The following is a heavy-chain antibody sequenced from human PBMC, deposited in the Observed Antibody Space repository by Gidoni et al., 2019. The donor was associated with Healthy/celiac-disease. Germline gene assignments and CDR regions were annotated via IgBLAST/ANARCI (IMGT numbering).Heavy chain of an antibody. CDR1: GFTFSSYG. CDR3: ARGPSGTYCGGDCYAEYFQH. J-gene: IGHJ1*01. D-gene: IGHD2-21*02. CDR2: IWYAGSNK. V-gene: IGHV3-33*01. Sequence: QVQLVESGGGVVQPGRSLRLSCAASGFTFSSYGMHWVRQAPGKGLEWVAVIWYAGSNKYYADSVKGRFTISRDNSKNTLYLQMNSLRAEDTAVYYCARGPSGTYCGGDCYAEYFQHWGQGTLVTVSS.